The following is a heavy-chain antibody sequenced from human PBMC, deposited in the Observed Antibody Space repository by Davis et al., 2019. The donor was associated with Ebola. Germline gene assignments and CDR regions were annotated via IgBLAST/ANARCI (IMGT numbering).Heavy chain of an antibody. J-gene: IGHJ3*02. V-gene: IGHV1-69*04. CDR1: GGTFSSYA. Sequence: SVKVSCKASGGTFSSYAISWVRQAPGQGLEWMGRIIPILGIANYAQKFQGRVTITADKSTSTAYMELGSLRSEDTAVYYCARDLGGVIVKGDAFDIWGQGTMVTVSS. D-gene: IGHD3-16*02. CDR3: ARDLGGVIVKGDAFDI. CDR2: IIPILGIA.